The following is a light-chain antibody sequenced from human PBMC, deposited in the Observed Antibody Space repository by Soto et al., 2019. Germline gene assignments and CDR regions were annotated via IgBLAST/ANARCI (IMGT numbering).Light chain of an antibody. J-gene: IGKJ4*01. CDR1: QGIAPN. Sequence: DVQMTQSPSSLSAFVGDRVTITCRASQGIAPNLAWFQQKPGKVPKLLIYATSTLQSGVPYRFSGSGSGTDFTLTISSLQPEDVGTYYCQKYNSDPLTFGGGTKVEIK. V-gene: IGKV1-27*01. CDR3: QKYNSDPLT. CDR2: ATS.